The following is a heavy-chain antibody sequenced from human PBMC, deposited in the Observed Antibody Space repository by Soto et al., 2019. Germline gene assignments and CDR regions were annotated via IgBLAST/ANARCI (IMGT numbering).Heavy chain of an antibody. J-gene: IGHJ6*02. CDR3: VRDCSGGGCYSDYGMDV. D-gene: IGHD2-15*01. V-gene: IGHV4-4*07. CDR1: GDSISSFY. Sequence: QVQLQESGPGLVKPSETLSLTCTVSGDSISSFYWSWIRQPAGKGLEWIGRIYVSGSTDYNPSLKSRVSMSVDRSKNQFSLKPTSVTAADTAVYYCVRDCSGGGCYSDYGMDVWGQGTTVTVSS. CDR2: IYVSGST.